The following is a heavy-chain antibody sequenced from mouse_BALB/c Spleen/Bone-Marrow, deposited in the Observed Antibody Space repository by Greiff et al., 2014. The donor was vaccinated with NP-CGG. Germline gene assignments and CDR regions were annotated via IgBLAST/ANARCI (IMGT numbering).Heavy chain of an antibody. D-gene: IGHD4-1*01. CDR1: GYSITSDYA. V-gene: IGHV3-2*02. CDR3: ASQNWAWFTY. CDR2: INYSGSS. Sequence: EVQLQQSGPGLVKPSQSLSLTCTVTGYSITSDYAWNWIRQFPGNKLEWMGYINYSGSSGYNPSLKSRISITRDTSKNQFFLQLNSVTTEDTATYYCASQNWAWFTYWGQGTLVTVSA. J-gene: IGHJ3*01.